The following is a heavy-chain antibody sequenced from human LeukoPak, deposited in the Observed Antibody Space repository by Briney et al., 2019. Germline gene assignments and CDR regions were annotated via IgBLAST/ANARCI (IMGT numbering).Heavy chain of an antibody. V-gene: IGHV3-30*18. Sequence: GGSLRLSCAASGFTFSSYGMHWVRQAPGKGLEWVAVISYDGSNKYYADPVKGRFTISRDNSKNTLYLQMNSLRAEDTAVYYCAKDRNVDTAMVTDYWGQGTLVTVSS. CDR2: ISYDGSNK. CDR3: AKDRNVDTAMVTDY. D-gene: IGHD5-18*01. CDR1: GFTFSSYG. J-gene: IGHJ4*02.